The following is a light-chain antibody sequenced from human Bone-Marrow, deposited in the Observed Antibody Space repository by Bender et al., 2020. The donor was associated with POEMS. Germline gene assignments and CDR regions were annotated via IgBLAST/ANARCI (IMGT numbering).Light chain of an antibody. CDR2: INN. Sequence: QSVLTQPPSASGTPGQRVTISCSGSSSNIGTNPVNWYQQLPGTAPKLLIYINNQRPSGVPDRFSGSKSGTSASLAITGLQAEDEADYYCQSFDNRLSALFGGGTKLTVL. J-gene: IGLJ2*01. V-gene: IGLV1-44*01. CDR1: SSNIGTNP. CDR3: QSFDNRLSAL.